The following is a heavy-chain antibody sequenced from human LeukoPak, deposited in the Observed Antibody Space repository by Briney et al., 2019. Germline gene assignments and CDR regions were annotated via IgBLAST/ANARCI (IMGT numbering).Heavy chain of an antibody. CDR3: ARGGTVAGRSPGKFDY. CDR2: IYFTGST. D-gene: IGHD6-19*01. J-gene: IGHJ4*02. Sequence: PSETLSLTCTVSGGTISTYYWSWIRQPPGKGLEWIGYIYFTGSTNYKPSLNSRVTMSVDTSKNQFSLKLTSVTAADTAVYYCARGGTVAGRSPGKFDYWGQGALVTVSS. V-gene: IGHV4-59*01. CDR1: GGTISTYY.